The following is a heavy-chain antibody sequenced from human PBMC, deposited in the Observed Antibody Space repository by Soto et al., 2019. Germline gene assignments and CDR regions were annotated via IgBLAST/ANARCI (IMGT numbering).Heavy chain of an antibody. J-gene: IGHJ5*02. CDR2: IYYTGST. CDR1: GDSMSSYY. Sequence: SETLSLTCTVSGDSMSSYYWSWIRQPPGKGLEWIGYIYYTGSTNYNPSLRSRVTISVDTSKNQFPLNLSSVTAADTAVYFCARQSHHYGSTSYLFDPWGQGTLVTVSS. D-gene: IGHD3-10*01. CDR3: ARQSHHYGSTSYLFDP. V-gene: IGHV4-59*08.